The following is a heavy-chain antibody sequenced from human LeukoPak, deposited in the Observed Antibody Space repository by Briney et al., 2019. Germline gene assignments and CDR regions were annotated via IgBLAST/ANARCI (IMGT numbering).Heavy chain of an antibody. J-gene: IGHJ4*02. D-gene: IGHD3-10*01. CDR3: ARDRYGGYFDY. V-gene: IGHV4-34*01. Sequence: SETLSLTCAVYGGSFSGYYWSWIRQPPGKGLEWIGEINHSGSTNYNPSLKSRVTISVDTSKNQFPLKLSSVTAADTAVYYCARDRYGGYFDYWGQGTLVTVSS. CDR2: INHSGST. CDR1: GGSFSGYY.